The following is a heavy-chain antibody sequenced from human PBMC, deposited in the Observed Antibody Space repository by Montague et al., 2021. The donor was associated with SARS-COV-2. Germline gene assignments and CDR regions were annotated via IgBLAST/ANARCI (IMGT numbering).Heavy chain of an antibody. Sequence: SLRLSCAASGFKFDDFTMHWVRQFPGKGLEWVSGVTWNNITVGYKESVKGRFTISRDNAKNSPFLHLNSLSTEDTAFYYCVKDTKAAAYWNFDLWGRGTLVTVSS. V-gene: IGHV3-9*01. CDR1: GFKFDDFT. CDR2: VTWNNITV. D-gene: IGHD6-13*01. J-gene: IGHJ2*01. CDR3: VKDTKAAAYWNFDL.